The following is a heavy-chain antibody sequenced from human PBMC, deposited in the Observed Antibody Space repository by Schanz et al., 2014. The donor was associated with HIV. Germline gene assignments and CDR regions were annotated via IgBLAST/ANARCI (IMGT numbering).Heavy chain of an antibody. CDR2: IYSDGSA. D-gene: IGHD2-21*01. CDR1: GFTVSSNY. CDR3: ARDGYSYYYGPDV. J-gene: IGHJ6*02. Sequence: EVQLVETGGHLIQPGGSLRLSCAVSGFTVSSNYMRWLRQAPGKGLEWVSVIYSDGSAFYADSVKGRFTISRDNSKNTVYLQLKGLRAEDTAVYYCARDGYSYYYGPDVWGQGTTVTVSS. V-gene: IGHV3-53*02.